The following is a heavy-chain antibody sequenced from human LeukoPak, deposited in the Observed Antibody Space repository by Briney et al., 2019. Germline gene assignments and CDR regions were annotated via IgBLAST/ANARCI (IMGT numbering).Heavy chain of an antibody. V-gene: IGHV3-23*01. CDR2: ISGSGGST. CDR3: AKLAHNYDSKVDY. J-gene: IGHJ4*02. D-gene: IGHD3-22*01. CDR1: GFTFSTYG. Sequence: RSGGSLRLSCAASGFTFSTYGMSWVRQAPGKGLEWVSAISGSGGSTYYADSVKGRFTISRDNSKNTLYLQMNSLRAEDTAVYYCAKLAHNYDSKVDYWGQGTLVTVSS.